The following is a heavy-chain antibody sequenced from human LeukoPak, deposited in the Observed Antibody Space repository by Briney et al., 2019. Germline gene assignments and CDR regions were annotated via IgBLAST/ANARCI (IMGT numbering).Heavy chain of an antibody. V-gene: IGHV1-2*06. Sequence: ASVKVSCKASGYIFTGYYMHWVRQAPGQGLEWMGRIYPKSGGTNYAQKFQGRVTMTRDTSISIAYMELSRLRSADTAVYYCARSIPALSLTPLGYGGQGPLVTVSP. CDR2: IYPKSGGT. D-gene: IGHD3-9*01. CDR3: ARSIPALSLTPLGY. CDR1: GYIFTGYY. J-gene: IGHJ4*02.